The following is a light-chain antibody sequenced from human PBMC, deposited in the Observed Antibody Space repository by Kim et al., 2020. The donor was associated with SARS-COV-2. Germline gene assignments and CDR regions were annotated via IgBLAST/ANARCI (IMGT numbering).Light chain of an antibody. J-gene: IGLJ3*02. CDR1: SSDVGGYNY. V-gene: IGLV2-11*01. CDR2: DVS. Sequence: GQSVTISCTGTSSDVGGYNYVSWYQQHPGTAPIVMIYDVSKRPSGVPDRFSGSKSGNTASLTISGLQVEDEADYYCCSYAGSYSWVFGGGTQLTVL. CDR3: CSYAGSYSWV.